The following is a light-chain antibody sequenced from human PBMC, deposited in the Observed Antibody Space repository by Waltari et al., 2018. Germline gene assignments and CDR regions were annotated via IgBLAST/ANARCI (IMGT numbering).Light chain of an antibody. J-gene: IGKJ1*01. CDR3: QHSYISPWT. CDR1: QSISTS. CDR2: AAS. Sequence: DIQMTQSPSSLSASVGDRVTITCRASQSISTSLNWYQQKPGKAPRLLIYAASSLQSGVPPRFSGDGSGTDFTLTISRLQPEDLATYFCQHSYISPWTFGRVTRVDMK. V-gene: IGKV1-39*01.